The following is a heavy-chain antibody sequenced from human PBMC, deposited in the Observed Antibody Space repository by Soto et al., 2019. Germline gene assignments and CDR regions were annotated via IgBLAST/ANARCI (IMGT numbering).Heavy chain of an antibody. CDR1: GGSISSSSYY. J-gene: IGHJ6*02. CDR3: AGFIAVAGTIYYYYYGMDV. Sequence: SETLSLTCTVSGGSISSSSYYWGWIRQPPGKGLEWIGSIYYSGSTYYNQYLKSRVNISVDTSKNQFSLKLSSVTAADTAVYYCAGFIAVAGTIYYYYYGMDVWGQGTTVS. CDR2: IYYSGST. V-gene: IGHV4-39*01. D-gene: IGHD6-19*01.